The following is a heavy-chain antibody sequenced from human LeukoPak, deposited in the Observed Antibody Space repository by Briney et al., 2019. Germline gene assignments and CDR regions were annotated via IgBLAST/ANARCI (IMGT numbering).Heavy chain of an antibody. CDR3: ARALGYCSGGSCTRGYNWFDP. V-gene: IGHV4-39*01. CDR2: IYYGGST. D-gene: IGHD2-15*01. CDR1: GGSISSSDYY. Sequence: TSETLSLTCTVSGGSISSSDYYWGWIRQPPGKGLEWIGSIYYGGSTYYNPSLKSRVTISVDTSMNQFSLKLSFVTTADTAVYYCARALGYCSGGSCTRGYNWFDPWGQGTLVTVPS. J-gene: IGHJ5*02.